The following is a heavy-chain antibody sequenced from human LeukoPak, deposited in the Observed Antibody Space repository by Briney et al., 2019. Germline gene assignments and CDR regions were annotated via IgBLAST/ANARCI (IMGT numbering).Heavy chain of an antibody. V-gene: IGHV4-4*02. CDR3: AREGDTVTHNFDY. J-gene: IGHJ4*02. CDR2: IYHSGST. D-gene: IGHD4-17*01. Sequence: PSETLSLTCAVSGGSISSSNWWSWVRQPPGKGLEWIGEIYHSGSTNYNPSLKSRVTISVDTSKNQFSLKLSSVTAADTAVYYCAREGDTVTHNFDYWGQGTLVTVSS. CDR1: GGSISSSNW.